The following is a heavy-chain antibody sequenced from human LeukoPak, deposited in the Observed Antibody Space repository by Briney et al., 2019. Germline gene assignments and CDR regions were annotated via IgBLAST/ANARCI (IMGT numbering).Heavy chain of an antibody. J-gene: IGHJ4*02. Sequence: PGGSLRLSCAASGFTFDDYAMHWVRQAPGKGLEWVSGINWNSAIIGYADSVKGRFTISRDNTKNSLYLQMNSLRAEDTALYYCAKASSYGSGLLDYWGQGTLVTVSS. V-gene: IGHV3-9*01. CDR2: INWNSAII. CDR3: AKASSYGSGLLDY. D-gene: IGHD3-10*01. CDR1: GFTFDDYA.